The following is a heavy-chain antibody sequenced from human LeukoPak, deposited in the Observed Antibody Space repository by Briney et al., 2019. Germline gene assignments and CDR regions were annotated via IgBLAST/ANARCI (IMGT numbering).Heavy chain of an antibody. CDR3: ARAKPQVGATTGGASGTDAFDM. CDR2: IYYSVST. J-gene: IGHJ3*02. CDR1: GVSISSSSFY. D-gene: IGHD1-26*01. Sequence: ASETLSLTCTVSGVSISSSSFYWGWIRQPPGKGRECGGSIYYSVSTDDNPSLKRRVTRSVYTSKNQFSLKLSPVTAADTDVYYCARAKPQVGATTGGASGTDAFDMWRGGTM. V-gene: IGHV4-39*01.